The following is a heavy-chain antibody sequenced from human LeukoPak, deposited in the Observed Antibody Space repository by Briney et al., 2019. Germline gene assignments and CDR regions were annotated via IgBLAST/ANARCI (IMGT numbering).Heavy chain of an antibody. V-gene: IGHV3-20*04. J-gene: IGHJ4*02. D-gene: IGHD7-27*01. CDR3: ARVWAWGSGNYFDN. CDR1: GFTFDAFG. Sequence: PGGSLRLSCAASGFTFDAFGMTWVRQAPGKGLEWVSAIRGDAGSTGYADSVKGRFTISRDHAKNSLYLQMNSLRVEDTALYYCARVWAWGSGNYFDNWGQGTLVTVSS. CDR2: IRGDAGST.